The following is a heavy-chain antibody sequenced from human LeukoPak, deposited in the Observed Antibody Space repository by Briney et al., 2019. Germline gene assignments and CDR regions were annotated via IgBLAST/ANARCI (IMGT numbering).Heavy chain of an antibody. D-gene: IGHD3-22*01. V-gene: IGHV3-30*18. CDR3: ANGEYYYDSSGLAFDY. CDR2: ISYDGSNK. Sequence: PGGSLRLSCAASGFTFSSYGMHWVRQAPGKGLEWVAVISYDGSNKYYADSVKGRFTISRDNSKNTLYLQMNSLRAEDTAVYYCANGEYYYDSSGLAFDYWGQGTLVTVSS. J-gene: IGHJ4*02. CDR1: GFTFSSYG.